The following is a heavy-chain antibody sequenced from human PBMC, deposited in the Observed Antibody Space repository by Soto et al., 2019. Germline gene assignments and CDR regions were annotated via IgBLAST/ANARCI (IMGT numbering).Heavy chain of an antibody. V-gene: IGHV3-11*01. CDR1: GFTFSDYS. Sequence: QVQLVESGGGLVKPGGSLRLSCAASGFTFSDYSMSWIRQAPGKGLEWVSYISSSGSTIYYADSVKGRFTISRDNAKNSLYLQMNSLRAEDTAVYYCARVNRASTRPEYYDILTGYYYYYYYMDVWGKGTTVTVSS. J-gene: IGHJ6*03. D-gene: IGHD3-9*01. CDR3: ARVNRASTRPEYYDILTGYYYYYYYMDV. CDR2: ISSSGSTI.